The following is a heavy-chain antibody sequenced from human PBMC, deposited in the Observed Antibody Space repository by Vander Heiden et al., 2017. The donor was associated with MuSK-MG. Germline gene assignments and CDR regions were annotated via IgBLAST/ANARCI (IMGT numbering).Heavy chain of an antibody. CDR1: GFAFGPLA. Sequence: EVQLLESGGDLVQSGGSLRLSCVASGFAFGPLAMNWVRQAPGKGLEWVAGIVGSAEPIDYADSVKGRFTVYRDNSKSTLYLQMNNLRAEDTAVYYCAKDRVLGDGKWDIDYWGQGTLVTVSS. D-gene: IGHD2-21*01. J-gene: IGHJ4*02. CDR2: IVGSAEPI. V-gene: IGHV3-23*01. CDR3: AKDRVLGDGKWDIDY.